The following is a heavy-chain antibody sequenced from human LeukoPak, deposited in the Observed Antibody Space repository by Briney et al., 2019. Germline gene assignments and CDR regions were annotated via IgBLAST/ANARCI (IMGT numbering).Heavy chain of an antibody. CDR2: IKQDGSEK. Sequence: GGSLRLSCAASGFTFSSYWVSWVRQAPGKGLEWVANIKQDGSEKYYVDSVKGRFTISRDNAKNSLYLQMNSLRAEDTAVYYCARDTHCSSTSCLLFRKFDPWGQGTLVTVSS. CDR1: GFTFSSYW. D-gene: IGHD2-2*01. V-gene: IGHV3-7*03. CDR3: ARDTHCSSTSCLLFRKFDP. J-gene: IGHJ5*02.